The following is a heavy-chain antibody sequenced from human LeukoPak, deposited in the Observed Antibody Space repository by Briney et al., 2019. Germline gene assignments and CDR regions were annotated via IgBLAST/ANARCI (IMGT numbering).Heavy chain of an antibody. V-gene: IGHV3-21*01. D-gene: IGHD3-10*01. CDR3: ARGSGYYYYMDV. CDR1: GFTFSSYS. CDR2: ISSSSSYI. J-gene: IGHJ6*03. Sequence: KTGGSLRLSCAASGFTFSSYSMNWVRQAPGKGLEWVSSISSSSSYIYYADSVKGRFTISRDNAKSSLYLQMDSLRAEDTAVYYCARGSGYYYYMDVWGKGTTVTVSS.